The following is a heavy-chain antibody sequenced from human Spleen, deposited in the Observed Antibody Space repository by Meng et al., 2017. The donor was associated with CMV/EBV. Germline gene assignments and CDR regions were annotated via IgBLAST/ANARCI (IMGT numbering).Heavy chain of an antibody. CDR3: ARDLLDERTTVTPFDAFDI. CDR2: ISSSSSYI. CDR1: GFTVSSNY. Sequence: GGSLRLSCAASGFTVSSNYMSWVRQAPGKGLEWVSSISSSSSYIYYADSVKGRFTISRDNAKNSLYLQMNSLRAEDTAVYYCARDLLDERTTVTPFDAFDIWGQGTMVTVSS. D-gene: IGHD4-17*01. J-gene: IGHJ3*02. V-gene: IGHV3-21*01.